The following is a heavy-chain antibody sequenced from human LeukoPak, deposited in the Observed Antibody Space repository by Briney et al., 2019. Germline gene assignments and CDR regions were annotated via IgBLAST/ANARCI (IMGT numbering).Heavy chain of an antibody. CDR1: GYTFTGFY. CDR3: AREEVSVISDTCCSGLGY. J-gene: IGHJ4*02. CDR2: INPKSGGT. D-gene: IGHD3-10*01. V-gene: IGHV1-2*02. Sequence: ASVKLSCKASGYTFTGFYLHWVRQAPGQGLEWMGWINPKSGGTNYAQKSQGRVTMTRDTSINTAHMELSSLRSDDTAIYYCAREEVSVISDTCCSGLGYWGQGNLVTVSS.